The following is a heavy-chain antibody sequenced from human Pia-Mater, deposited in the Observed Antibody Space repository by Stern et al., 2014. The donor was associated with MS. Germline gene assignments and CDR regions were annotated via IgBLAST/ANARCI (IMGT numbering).Heavy chain of an antibody. CDR3: ARTLVVVISARGAFDI. V-gene: IGHV4-4*02. Sequence: QVQLQESGPGLVKPSGTLSLTCAVSGDSISSSNWWSWVRQPPGKGLEWIGEIYHSGSTNYNPSLKSRVTISLDKSKNQFSLKLSSVTAADTAVYYCARTLVVVISARGAFDIWGQGTMVIVSS. D-gene: IGHD2-15*01. J-gene: IGHJ3*02. CDR1: GDSISSSNW. CDR2: IYHSGST.